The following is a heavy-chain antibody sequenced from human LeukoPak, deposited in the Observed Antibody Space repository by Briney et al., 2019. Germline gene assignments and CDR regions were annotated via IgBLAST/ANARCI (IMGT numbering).Heavy chain of an antibody. CDR1: GFSFDDYA. J-gene: IGHJ4*02. CDR3: ASHRDYYDSSGWDYFDY. Sequence: GGSLRLSCAASGFSFDDYAMHWVRQAPGKGLEWVSGISWNSGNIGYADSVKGRFTISRDNAKNSLNLQMNSLRAEDTAVYYCASHRDYYDSSGWDYFDYWGQGTLVTVSS. V-gene: IGHV3-9*01. D-gene: IGHD3-22*01. CDR2: ISWNSGNI.